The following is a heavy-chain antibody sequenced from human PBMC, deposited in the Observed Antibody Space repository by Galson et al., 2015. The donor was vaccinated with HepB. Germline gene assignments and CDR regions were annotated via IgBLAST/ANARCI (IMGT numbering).Heavy chain of an antibody. Sequence: SVKVSCKASGYTFTGYAMHWVRQAPGQRLEWMGWINAGNGNTKYSQKFQGRVTITRDTSASTAYMELSSLRSEDTAVYYCAREARRGSGSKNWFDSWGQGTLGTVSS. CDR2: INAGNGNT. CDR1: GYTFTGYA. D-gene: IGHD3-10*01. J-gene: IGHJ5*01. V-gene: IGHV1-3*01. CDR3: AREARRGSGSKNWFDS.